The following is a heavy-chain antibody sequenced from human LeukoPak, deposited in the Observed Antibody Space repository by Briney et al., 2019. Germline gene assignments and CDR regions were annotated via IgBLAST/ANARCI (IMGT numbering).Heavy chain of an antibody. CDR2: IIPIFGTA. D-gene: IGHD2-21*02. CDR3: ARGQYCGGDCYDSYYYYGMDV. V-gene: IGHV1-69*13. Sequence: SVKVSCKASGGTFSSYAISWVRQAPGQGLEWMGGIIPIFGTANYAQKFQGRVTITADESTSTAYMELSSLRSEDTAVYYSARGQYCGGDCYDSYYYYGMDVWGKGTTVTVSS. CDR1: GGTFSSYA. J-gene: IGHJ6*04.